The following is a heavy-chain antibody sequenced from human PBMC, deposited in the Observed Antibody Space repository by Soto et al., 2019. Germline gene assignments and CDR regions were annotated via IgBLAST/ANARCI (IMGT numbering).Heavy chain of an antibody. Sequence: GGSLRLSCEASGFTFSRVSMKWVRQVPGKGLEWVASISSASSETWYADSVKGRFIISRDNAQNSLFLQMSTLGPEDSAIYYCARVAYWGPGTQVTVSS. CDR3: ARVAY. CDR1: GFTFSRVS. V-gene: IGHV3-21*01. CDR2: ISSASSET. J-gene: IGHJ4*02.